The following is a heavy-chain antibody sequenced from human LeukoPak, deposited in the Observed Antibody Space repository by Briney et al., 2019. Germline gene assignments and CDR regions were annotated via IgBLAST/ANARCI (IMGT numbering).Heavy chain of an antibody. CDR1: GGSISSYY. CDR3: ARRVATTGIYAFDI. J-gene: IGHJ3*02. V-gene: IGHV4-59*01. Sequence: SETLSLTCTVSGGSISSYYWTWIRQPPGKGLEWIGYIYYSGSTNYNPSLKSRVTISVDTSKNQFSLKLTSVTAADTAVYYCARRVATTGIYAFDIWGQGTMVTVSS. D-gene: IGHD1-1*01. CDR2: IYYSGST.